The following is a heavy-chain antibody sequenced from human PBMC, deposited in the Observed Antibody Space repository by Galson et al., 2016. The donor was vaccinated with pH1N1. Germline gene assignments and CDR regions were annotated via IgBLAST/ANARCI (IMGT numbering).Heavy chain of an antibody. D-gene: IGHD3/OR15-3a*01. CDR2: VLYDGSYK. V-gene: IGHV3-30*04. Sequence: SLRLSCAASGLTFSSYPIHWVRQAPGKGLEWVAVVLYDGSYKFYADSVKGRFTISRDNSNNALFLQMSSLRPEDTAVYYCARGDEDWGDYFDYWGQGTLVTVSS. CDR1: GLTFSSYP. J-gene: IGHJ4*02. CDR3: ARGDEDWGDYFDY.